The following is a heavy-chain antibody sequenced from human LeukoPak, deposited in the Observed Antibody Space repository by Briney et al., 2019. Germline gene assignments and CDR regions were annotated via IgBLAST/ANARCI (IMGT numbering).Heavy chain of an antibody. V-gene: IGHV3-23*01. Sequence: GGSLRLSCAASGITFSTYAMTWVRQAPGKGQDWVSSINYRGSGTFYADSVKGRFTISRDNSKDTLYLQMNSLRVEDTAVYYCAKEEYDSGWYKWFGPWGQGTLVTVSS. J-gene: IGHJ5*02. CDR2: INYRGSGT. CDR1: GITFSTYA. CDR3: AKEEYDSGWYKWFGP. D-gene: IGHD6-19*01.